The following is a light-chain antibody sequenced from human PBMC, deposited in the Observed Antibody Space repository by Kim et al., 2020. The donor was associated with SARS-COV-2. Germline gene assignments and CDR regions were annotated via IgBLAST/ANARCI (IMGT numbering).Light chain of an antibody. J-gene: IGLJ2*01. CDR2: LNSDGSH. CDR3: QTWGTGIQV. Sequence: SVKPTWTLSSGQGSYAIAWHQQQPEKGPRYLMKLNSDGSHSKGDGIPDRFSGSRSGAERYLTISSLQSEDEADYYCQTWGTGIQVFGGGTQLTVL. CDR1: SGQGSYA. V-gene: IGLV4-69*01.